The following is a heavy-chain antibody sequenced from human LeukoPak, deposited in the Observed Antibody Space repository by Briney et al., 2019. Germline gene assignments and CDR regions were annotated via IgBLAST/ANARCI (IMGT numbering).Heavy chain of an antibody. J-gene: IGHJ4*02. V-gene: IGHV1-58*01. Sequence: SVKVSCKTYGFTFISSAVQWVRQARGQRLEWIGWIVVGSGNTNYAQKFQERVTITRDMSTSTAYMELSSLRSEDTAVYYCAADPSYSSGYRYYFDYWGQGTLVTVSS. CDR3: AADPSYSSGYRYYFDY. CDR2: IVVGSGNT. D-gene: IGHD3-22*01. CDR1: GFTFISSA.